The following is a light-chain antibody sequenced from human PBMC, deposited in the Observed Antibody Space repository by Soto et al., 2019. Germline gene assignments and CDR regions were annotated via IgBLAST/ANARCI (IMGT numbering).Light chain of an antibody. CDR2: LNSDGSH. CDR1: SGHSSYA. J-gene: IGLJ1*01. V-gene: IGLV4-69*01. Sequence: QLVLTQSPSSSASLGASVKLTCTLSSGHSSYAIAWHQQQPEKGPRYLMKLNSDGSHSKGDGIPDRFSGSSSGAERYLTLASLQSEDEADYYCQTWGTGIRVFGSGTKVTVL. CDR3: QTWGTGIRV.